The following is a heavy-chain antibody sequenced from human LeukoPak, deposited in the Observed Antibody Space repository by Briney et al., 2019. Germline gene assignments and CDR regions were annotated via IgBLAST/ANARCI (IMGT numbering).Heavy chain of an antibody. D-gene: IGHD3-10*01. J-gene: IGHJ4*02. CDR3: ARRVFPDYFDY. V-gene: IGHV4-59*08. CDR1: GGSISSYY. Sequence: SETLSLTRTVSGGSISSYYWGWIRQPPGKGLEWIGTIYQSGSTNYNPSLKSRVTISVDTSKNQFSLNLSSVTAADTAVYYCARRVFPDYFDYWGQGTLVTVSS. CDR2: IYQSGST.